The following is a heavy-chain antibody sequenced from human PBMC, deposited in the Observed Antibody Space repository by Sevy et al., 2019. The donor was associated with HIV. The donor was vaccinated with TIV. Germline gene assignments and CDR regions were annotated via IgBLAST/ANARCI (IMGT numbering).Heavy chain of an antibody. D-gene: IGHD2-2*01. CDR3: ARDPVVVPAATLSAPYYYYGMDV. V-gene: IGHV3-21*01. J-gene: IGHJ6*02. CDR2: ITGGSSYI. CDR1: GFTFSSYT. Sequence: GESLKISCAASGFTFSSYTMNWVRQAPGKGLEWVSSITGGSSYIYYADSVKGRFTISRDNAKNSLYLQMNSLRAEDTAVYYCARDPVVVPAATLSAPYYYYGMDVWGQGTTVTVSS.